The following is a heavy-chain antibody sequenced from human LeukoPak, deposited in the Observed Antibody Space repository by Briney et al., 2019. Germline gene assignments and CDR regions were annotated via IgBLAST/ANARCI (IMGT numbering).Heavy chain of an antibody. Sequence: SVKVSCKASGGTFSSYAISWVRQAPGQGLEWMGGIIPIFGTANYAQKFQGRVTITADKSTSTAYMGLSSLRSEDTAVYYCARTTGYSSSWYFDYWGQGTLVTVSS. V-gene: IGHV1-69*06. CDR3: ARTTGYSSSWYFDY. CDR1: GGTFSSYA. J-gene: IGHJ4*02. D-gene: IGHD6-13*01. CDR2: IIPIFGTA.